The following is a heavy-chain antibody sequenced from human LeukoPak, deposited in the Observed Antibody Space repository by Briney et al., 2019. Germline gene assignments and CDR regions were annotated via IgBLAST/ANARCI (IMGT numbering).Heavy chain of an antibody. J-gene: IGHJ2*01. V-gene: IGHV4-4*07. Sequence: SETLSLTCAVYGGSFSGYYWSWIRQPPGKGLEWIGRIYSSGSTNYNPSLKSRVTMSADTSKNQFSLNLSSVTAADTAVYYCARDRYCSGGSCSSYWYFDLWGRGTLVTVSS. CDR1: GGSFSGYY. D-gene: IGHD2-15*01. CDR3: ARDRYCSGGSCSSYWYFDL. CDR2: IYSSGST.